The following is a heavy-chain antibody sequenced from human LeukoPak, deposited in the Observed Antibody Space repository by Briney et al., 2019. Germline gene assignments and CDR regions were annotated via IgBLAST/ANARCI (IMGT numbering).Heavy chain of an antibody. D-gene: IGHD1-26*01. J-gene: IGHJ4*02. CDR1: GDSVSSNSAA. Sequence: PSQTLSLTCAISGDSVSSNSAAWNWIRQSPSRGLEWLGRTYYRSKWYNEYVVSVKSRITINADTSKEQFSLQPGSMTPEDTAVYYCARGVGHIHGVYYFDYWGQGILVTVPS. V-gene: IGHV6-1*01. CDR3: ARGVGHIHGVYYFDY. CDR2: TYYRSKWYN.